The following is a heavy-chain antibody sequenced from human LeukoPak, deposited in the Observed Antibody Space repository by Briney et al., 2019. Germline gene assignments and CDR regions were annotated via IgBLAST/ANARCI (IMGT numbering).Heavy chain of an antibody. V-gene: IGHV4-39*07. CDR3: ARDFSSSSSVYYYYYMDV. CDR2: IYYSGST. Sequence: SETLSLTCNVSGGSISSSSYYWGWIRQPPGKGLEWIGSIYYSGSTYYNPSLKSRATISVDTSKNQFSLKLSSVTAADTAIYYCARDFSSSSSVYYYYYMDVWGKGTTVTVSS. D-gene: IGHD6-6*01. J-gene: IGHJ6*03. CDR1: GGSISSSSYY.